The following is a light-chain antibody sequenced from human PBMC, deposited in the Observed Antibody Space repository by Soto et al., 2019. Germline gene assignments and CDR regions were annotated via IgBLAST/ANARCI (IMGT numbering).Light chain of an antibody. CDR1: QSISNNH. Sequence: EVVVTQSPGTLSWSPRERATLSCRASQSISNNHLGWYQQKPGQAPRLLIYGTSTRATGITDRFSGSGSGTDFTLTISRLEPEDFAVYYCQYYGTTVTFGGGTKVEIK. CDR3: QYYGTTVT. J-gene: IGKJ4*01. V-gene: IGKV3-20*01. CDR2: GTS.